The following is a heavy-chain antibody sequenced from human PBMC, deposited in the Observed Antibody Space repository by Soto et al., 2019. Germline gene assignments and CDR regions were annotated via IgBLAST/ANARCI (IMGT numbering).Heavy chain of an antibody. CDR3: AFYDFSSGTCSGE. J-gene: IGHJ4*02. V-gene: IGHV4-34*01. CDR1: GGSFTEYY. Sequence: PSETLSLTCAVYGGSFTEYYWNWVRQYPGKGLEWIGDISHTGSAKYNPSLMSRVAMSIDKSKNQFSLNMNSVTAADTAVYYCAFYDFSSGTCSGEWSQGHKVTVSS. D-gene: IGHD3-3*01. CDR2: ISHTGSA.